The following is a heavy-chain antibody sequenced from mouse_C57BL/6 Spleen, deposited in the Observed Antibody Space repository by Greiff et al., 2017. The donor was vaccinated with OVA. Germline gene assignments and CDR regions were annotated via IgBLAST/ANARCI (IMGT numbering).Heavy chain of an antibody. CDR2: IDPSDSYT. V-gene: IGHV1-50*01. CDR3: ARRTRGWYFDV. J-gene: IGHJ1*03. CDR1: GSTFPSSW. Sequence: QVQLKQPGAELVNPGASVKLSCKASGSTFPSSWMQWVKQRPGQGLEWIGEIDPSDSYTNSNQKFKGKATLTVDTSSSTAYMQLSSLTSEDSAVYYGARRTRGWYFDVWGTGTTVTVSS. D-gene: IGHD3-3*01.